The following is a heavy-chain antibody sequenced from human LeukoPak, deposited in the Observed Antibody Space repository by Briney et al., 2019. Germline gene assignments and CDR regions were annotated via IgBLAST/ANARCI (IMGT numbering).Heavy chain of an antibody. J-gene: IGHJ4*02. Sequence: PGGSLRLSCAASGFTFSNYWMSWVRQAPGKGLEWVANINQDGSEEYYLDSMKGRFTISRDNAKNMLYLQMNSLRAEDTAVYYCARDWFHAIDYWGQGTLVTVCS. CDR2: INQDGSEE. CDR1: GFTFSNYW. D-gene: IGHD2/OR15-2a*01. CDR3: ARDWFHAIDY. V-gene: IGHV3-7*01.